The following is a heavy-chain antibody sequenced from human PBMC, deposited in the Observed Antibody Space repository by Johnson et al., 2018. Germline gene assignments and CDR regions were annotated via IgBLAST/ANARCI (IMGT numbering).Heavy chain of an antibody. D-gene: IGHD6-19*01. V-gene: IGHV4-59*01. Sequence: QEQLQESGPGLVKHTETLSLTCTVSGGSISSYYWSWIRQPPGTGLEWIGYIYYSGSTNYNPSLKSRVTISVDTSKNQFSLKLSSVTAADPAVYYCARGWGPSSGWLRHVHWFDPWGQGTLVTVSS. J-gene: IGHJ5*02. CDR2: IYYSGST. CDR3: ARGWGPSSGWLRHVHWFDP. CDR1: GGSISSYY.